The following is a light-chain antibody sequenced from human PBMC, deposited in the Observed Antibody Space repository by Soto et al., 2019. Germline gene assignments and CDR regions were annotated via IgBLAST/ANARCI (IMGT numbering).Light chain of an antibody. Sequence: EIVMTQSPVILSVSPVERATLSCMASQSVSTNLAWYQQKPGQAPRLLIYGASTRATDIPARFSGSGSGTEFTLTISSLQSEDFAVYYCQQYNNWPLTFGGGTKVDIK. CDR3: QQYNNWPLT. CDR1: QSVSTN. CDR2: GAS. V-gene: IGKV3-15*01. J-gene: IGKJ4*01.